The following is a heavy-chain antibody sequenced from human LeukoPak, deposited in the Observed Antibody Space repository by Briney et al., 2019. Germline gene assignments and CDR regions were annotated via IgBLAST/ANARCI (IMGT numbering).Heavy chain of an antibody. V-gene: IGHV4-39*01. CDR1: GGSISSSSYY. CDR2: IYYSGST. Sequence: PSETLSLTCTVSGGSISSSSYYWGWIRQPPGKGLEWIGSIYYSGSTYYNPSLKSRVTISVATSKNQFSLKLSSVTAAATAVYYCARQDYYGSGSYYNVPNFDYWGQGTLVTVSS. CDR3: ARQDYYGSGSYYNVPNFDY. D-gene: IGHD3-10*01. J-gene: IGHJ4*02.